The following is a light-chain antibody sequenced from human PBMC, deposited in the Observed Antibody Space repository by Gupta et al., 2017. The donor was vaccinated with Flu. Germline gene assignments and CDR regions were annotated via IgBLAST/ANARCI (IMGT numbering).Light chain of an antibody. CDR2: DAS. J-gene: IGKJ5*01. CDR1: QSVSY. CDR3: QQRSNWPIT. V-gene: IGKV3-11*01. Sequence: PGERATLSCRASQSVSYFAWYQQKPGQAPRLLMYDASNRATGIPARFSGSGSGTDFTLTISSLEPEDFAVYYCQQRSNWPITFGQGTRLEIK.